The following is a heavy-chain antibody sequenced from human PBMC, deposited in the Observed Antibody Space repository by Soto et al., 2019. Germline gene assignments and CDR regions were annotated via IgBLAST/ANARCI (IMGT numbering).Heavy chain of an antibody. CDR3: AKDLAAATDDILTGYYSFDY. CDR2: ISGSGGST. V-gene: IGHV3-23*01. J-gene: IGHJ4*02. Sequence: GGSLRLSCAASGFTFSSYAMSWVRQAPGKGLEWVSAISGSGGSTYYADSVKGRFTISRDNSKNTLYLQMNSLRAEDTAVYYCAKDLAAATDDILTGYYSFDYWGQGTLVTVSS. D-gene: IGHD3-9*01. CDR1: GFTFSSYA.